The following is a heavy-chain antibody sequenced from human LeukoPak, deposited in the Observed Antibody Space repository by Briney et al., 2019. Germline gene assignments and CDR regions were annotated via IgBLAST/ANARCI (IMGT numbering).Heavy chain of an antibody. CDR1: GFTVSSNY. J-gene: IGHJ6*02. D-gene: IGHD3-10*01. CDR2: IYSGGST. CDR3: AKDLDYYGSGSYYSRRDKGYYYYGMDV. Sequence: GGSLRLSCAASGFTVSSNYMSWVRQAPGKGLEWVSVIYSGGSTYYADSVKGRFTISRDNSKNTLYLQMNSLRAEDTAVYYCAKDLDYYGSGSYYSRRDKGYYYYGMDVWGQGTTVTVSS. V-gene: IGHV3-66*01.